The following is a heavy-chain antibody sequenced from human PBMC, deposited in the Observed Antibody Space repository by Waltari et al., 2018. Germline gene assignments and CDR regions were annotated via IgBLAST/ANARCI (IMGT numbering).Heavy chain of an antibody. CDR2: ISYDGSNK. J-gene: IGHJ3*02. V-gene: IGHV3-30-3*01. D-gene: IGHD1-7*01. CDR3: ARPGTTSQGAFDI. Sequence: QVQLVESGGGVVQPGRSLRLSCAASGFTFSSYAMHWVRQAPGKGLEWVAVISYDGSNKYYADSVKGRFTISRDNSKNTLYLQMNSLRAEDTAVYYCARPGTTSQGAFDIWGQGTMVTVSS. CDR1: GFTFSSYA.